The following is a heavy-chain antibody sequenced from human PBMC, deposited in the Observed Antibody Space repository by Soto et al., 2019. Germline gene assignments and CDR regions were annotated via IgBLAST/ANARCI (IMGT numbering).Heavy chain of an antibody. CDR3: ARGWSYGGNSEGEIDY. CDR2: IYSGGST. D-gene: IGHD4-17*01. Sequence: EVQLVESGGGLVQPGGSLRLSCAASGFTVSSNYMSWVRQAPGKGLEWVSVIYSGGSTYYEDSVKGRCTISRDNSKNTLDLQMNSLRAEDTAVYYCARGWSYGGNSEGEIDYWGQGTLVTVSS. CDR1: GFTVSSNY. V-gene: IGHV3-66*01. J-gene: IGHJ4*02.